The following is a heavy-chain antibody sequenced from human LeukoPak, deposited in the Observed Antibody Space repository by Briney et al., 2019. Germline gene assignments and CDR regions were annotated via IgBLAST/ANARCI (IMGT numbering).Heavy chain of an antibody. J-gene: IGHJ4*02. D-gene: IGHD5-24*01. CDR2: INHSGST. V-gene: IGHV4-34*01. CDR3: ARGWLQTTYGIDY. Sequence: SETLSLTCAVYGGSFSGYYWSWIRQPPGKGLEWIGEINHSGSTNYNPSLKSRVTISVDTSKKQFSLKLSSVTAADTAVYYCARGWLQTTYGIDYWGQGTLVTVSS. CDR1: GGSFSGYY.